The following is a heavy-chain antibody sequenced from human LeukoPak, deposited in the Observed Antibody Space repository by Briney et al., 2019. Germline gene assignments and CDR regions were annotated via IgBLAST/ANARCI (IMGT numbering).Heavy chain of an antibody. CDR1: GGSISSYY. CDR3: ARDTRAAGWYLDY. CDR2: IYYSGST. D-gene: IGHD6-19*01. V-gene: IGHV4-59*01. J-gene: IGHJ4*02. Sequence: SETLSLTCTVSGGSISSYYWSWIRQPPGKGLERIGYIYYSGSTNYNPSLKSRVTISVDTSKNQFSLKLSSVTAADTAVYYCARDTRAAGWYLDYWGQGTLVTVSS.